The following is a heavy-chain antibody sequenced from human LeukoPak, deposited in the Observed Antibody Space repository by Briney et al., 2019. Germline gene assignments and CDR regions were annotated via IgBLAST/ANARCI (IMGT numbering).Heavy chain of an antibody. V-gene: IGHV3-30*18. D-gene: IGHD3-22*01. CDR3: ANPRGLYYDSSASAFDI. J-gene: IGHJ3*02. CDR2: ISNDGVKN. CDR1: GFTFSSYG. Sequence: GGSLRLSCAASGFTFSSYGLHRVRQAPGQGLEWVAVISNDGVKNNNQASGKGRFPTPEDNSKNTLYLQINSLKAEDTAGYYCANPRGLYYDSSASAFDIWAKGQWSPSLQ.